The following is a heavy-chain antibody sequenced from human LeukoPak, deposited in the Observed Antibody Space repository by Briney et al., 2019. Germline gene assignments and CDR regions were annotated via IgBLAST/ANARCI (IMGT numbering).Heavy chain of an antibody. CDR2: ISEPGRST. J-gene: IGHJ4*02. D-gene: IGHD2-15*01. CDR3: ARALSLPSNYFDY. V-gene: IGHV3-23*01. CDR1: GFTFSTFA. Sequence: GGSLRLSCVASGFTFSTFAMNWVRQAPGKGLEWVSTISEPGRSTYYADSVKGQFTISRDNSKNTLYLQMNSLRAEDTAVYYCARALSLPSNYFDYWGQGTLVTVSS.